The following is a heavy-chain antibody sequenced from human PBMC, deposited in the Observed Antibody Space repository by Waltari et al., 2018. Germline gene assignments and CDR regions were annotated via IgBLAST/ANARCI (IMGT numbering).Heavy chain of an antibody. J-gene: IGHJ3*02. V-gene: IGHV1-24*01. CDR3: ATVLPWRRTNDAFDI. Sequence: QVQLVQSGAEVKKPGASVKVSCKVSGYTLTELSMHWVRQAPGKGLEWMGGLDTENGETIDEQKFQGRVTMTEDTSTDTAYMELSSLRSEDTAVYYCATVLPWRRTNDAFDIWGQGTMVTVSS. CDR2: LDTENGET. D-gene: IGHD3-3*01. CDR1: GYTLTELS.